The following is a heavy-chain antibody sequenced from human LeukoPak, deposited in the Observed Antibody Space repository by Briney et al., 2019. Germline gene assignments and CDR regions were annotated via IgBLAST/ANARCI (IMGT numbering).Heavy chain of an antibody. CDR2: INSDGRST. Sequence: GESLKISCAASGFTFSSYEMNWVRQAPGKGLVWVSRINSDGRSTSSADSVKGRFTISRDNAKNTLYLQMNSLRTEDTAVYYCARDQLYCSGGICYFDYWGQGTLVTVSS. D-gene: IGHD2-15*01. CDR3: ARDQLYCSGGICYFDY. V-gene: IGHV3-74*01. J-gene: IGHJ4*02. CDR1: GFTFSSYE.